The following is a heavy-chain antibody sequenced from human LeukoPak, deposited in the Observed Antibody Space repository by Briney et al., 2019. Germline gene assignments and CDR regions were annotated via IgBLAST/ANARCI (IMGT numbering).Heavy chain of an antibody. Sequence: PGGSLRLSCAASGFTFTNAWMSWVRQAPGRGLEWVGRIKSKTDGGTIDYAAPVKGRFTISRDDSKNTLYLQVNSLKTEDTAVYYCTTGTCNAPRGCWGQGTLVTFSS. D-gene: IGHD2/OR15-2a*01. CDR2: IKSKTDGGTI. CDR1: GFTFTNAW. J-gene: IGHJ4*02. V-gene: IGHV3-15*01. CDR3: TTGTCNAPRGC.